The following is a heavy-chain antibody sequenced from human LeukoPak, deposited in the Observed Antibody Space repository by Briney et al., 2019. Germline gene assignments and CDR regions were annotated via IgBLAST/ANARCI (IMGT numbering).Heavy chain of an antibody. CDR2: ISGSGDIT. V-gene: IGHV3-23*01. Sequence: PGGSLRLSCAASRFTFSSYAMSWVRQAPGKGLEWVSVISGSGDITYYADSVKGRFTISRDNSKNTLYLQMNSLRAEDTAVYYCAKDNGNSVTGYFDPWGQGTLVTVSS. D-gene: IGHD4-23*01. CDR3: AKDNGNSVTGYFDP. J-gene: IGHJ5*02. CDR1: RFTFSSYA.